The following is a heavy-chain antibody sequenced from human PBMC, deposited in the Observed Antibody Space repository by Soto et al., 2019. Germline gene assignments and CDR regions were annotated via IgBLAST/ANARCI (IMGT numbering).Heavy chain of an antibody. Sequence: SQNLPLTSTVSAGSISSGGNYWSWSRQHPRQGLEWIGYIYYSGSTYYNPSLKSRVTISIDRSKNQFSLKLSSVTAADTAVYYCAGFCVACGGFHYYVMAVWGQVTTVSV. D-gene: IGHD2-21*01. CDR1: AGSISSGGNY. V-gene: IGHV4-31*03. CDR3: AGFCVACGGFHYYVMAV. CDR2: IYYSGST. J-gene: IGHJ6*02.